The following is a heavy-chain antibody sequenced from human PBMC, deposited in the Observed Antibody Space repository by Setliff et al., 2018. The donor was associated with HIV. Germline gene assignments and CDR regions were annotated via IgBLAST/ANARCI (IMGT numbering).Heavy chain of an antibody. V-gene: IGHV4-39*01. J-gene: IGHJ4*02. CDR2: IYYSGST. Sequence: SETLSLTCTVSGGSISSSSYYWGWIRQPPGKGLERIGSIYYSGSTYYNPSLKSRVTISVDTSKNQFSLKLSSVTAADTAVYYCARRGRIAVAGGFDYWGQGTLVTVSS. CDR3: ARRGRIAVAGGFDY. D-gene: IGHD6-19*01. CDR1: GGSISSSSYY.